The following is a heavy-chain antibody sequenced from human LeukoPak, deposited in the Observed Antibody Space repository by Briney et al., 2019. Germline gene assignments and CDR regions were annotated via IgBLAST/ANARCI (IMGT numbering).Heavy chain of an antibody. CDR1: GYTFTSYY. J-gene: IGHJ3*02. CDR3: ARGAYYYDSSGYYGAFDI. CDR2: INPSGGST. D-gene: IGHD3-22*01. Sequence: ASVKVSCKASGYTFTSYYMHWVRQAPGQGLEWMGIINPSGGSTSYAQKFQGRVTITRDTSTSTVYMELSSLRSEDTAVYYCARGAYYYDSSGYYGAFDIWGQGTMVTVSS. V-gene: IGHV1-46*01.